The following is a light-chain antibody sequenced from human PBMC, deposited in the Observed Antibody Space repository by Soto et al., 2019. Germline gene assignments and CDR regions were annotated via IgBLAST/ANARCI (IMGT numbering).Light chain of an antibody. CDR3: QQYNTWFT. CDR1: EGVSSN. V-gene: IGKV3-15*01. CDR2: GAS. J-gene: IGKJ4*01. Sequence: EIVMTQSPATLSVSPGERATLSYRASEGVSSNLAWYQQKPGQAPRLLIYGASTRATGIPSRFSGSGSGTEFTLTISSLQSEDFAVYYCQQYNTWFTFGGGTKVETK.